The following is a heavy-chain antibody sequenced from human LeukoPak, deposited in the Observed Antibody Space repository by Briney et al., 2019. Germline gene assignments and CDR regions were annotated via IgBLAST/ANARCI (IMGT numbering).Heavy chain of an antibody. V-gene: IGHV3-7*01. J-gene: IGHJ4*02. CDR2: IKRDGSDT. D-gene: IGHD1-26*01. CDR3: ARSPQWELPDY. CDR1: GFAFSSYW. Sequence: GGSLRLSCAASGFAFSSYWMSWVRQAPGKGLEWVANIKRDGSDTSYVDSVKGRFTISRDNAKTSLYLQMNSLRAEDTSVYYCARSPQWELPDYWGQGTLVTVSS.